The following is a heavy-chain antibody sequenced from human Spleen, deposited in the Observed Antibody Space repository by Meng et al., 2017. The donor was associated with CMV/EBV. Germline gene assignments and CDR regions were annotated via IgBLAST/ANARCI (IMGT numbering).Heavy chain of an antibody. Sequence: GGSLRLSCKGSGSSFTRYWIGWVRQMPGKGLEWMGIIYPGDSDARYSPSFQGHVTISADKSISTAYLQWSSLKASDTAMYYCASQEGGAFDIWGQGTMVTVSS. D-gene: IGHD3-16*01. V-gene: IGHV5-51*01. CDR2: IYPGDSDA. CDR3: ASQEGGAFDI. J-gene: IGHJ3*02. CDR1: GSSFTRYW.